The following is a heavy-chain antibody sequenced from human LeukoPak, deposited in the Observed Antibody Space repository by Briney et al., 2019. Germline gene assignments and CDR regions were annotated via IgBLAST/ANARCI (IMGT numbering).Heavy chain of an antibody. CDR3: ARAGNTRFDY. Sequence: GGSLRLSCAASAFTFSTYAMSWVRQAPGKGLEWVSGISNSGGSTPYADSVRGRFTISRDNSKNTLYLQMTSLRAEDTAVYYCARAGNTRFDYWGQGTLVTVSS. J-gene: IGHJ4*02. V-gene: IGHV3-23*01. CDR2: ISNSGGST. CDR1: AFTFSTYA. D-gene: IGHD2/OR15-2a*01.